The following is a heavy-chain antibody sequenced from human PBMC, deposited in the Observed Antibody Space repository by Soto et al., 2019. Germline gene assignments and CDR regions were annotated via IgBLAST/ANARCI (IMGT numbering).Heavy chain of an antibody. Sequence: VKVSCKASGYTFTSYDIYWVRQATGQGLEWMGWMNPNTGDSSCAQKFQGRVTMTSDTSITTAHMELSSLRSEDTAVYYCARRAETNGWNGFGADKYYFDFWGQGTLVTVSS. CDR3: ARRAETNGWNGFGADKYYFDF. V-gene: IGHV1-8*01. CDR1: GYTFTSYD. D-gene: IGHD1-1*01. J-gene: IGHJ4*02. CDR2: MNPNTGDS.